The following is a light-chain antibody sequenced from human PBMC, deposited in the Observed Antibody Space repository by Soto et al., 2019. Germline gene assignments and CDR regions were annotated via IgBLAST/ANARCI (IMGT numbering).Light chain of an antibody. CDR3: SSYAGANSVV. CDR1: SSDVGGYNY. J-gene: IGLJ2*01. Sequence: QSALTQPPSASGSPGQSVTISCTGMSSDVGGYNYVSWYQQHPGKAPKLMIYEVSKRPSGVPDRFSGSKSGNTASLTVSGLQAEDEADYYCSSYAGANSVVFGGGTKLTVL. V-gene: IGLV2-8*01. CDR2: EVS.